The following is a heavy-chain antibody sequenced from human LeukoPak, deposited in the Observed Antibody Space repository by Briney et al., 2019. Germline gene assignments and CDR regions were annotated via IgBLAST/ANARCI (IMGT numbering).Heavy chain of an antibody. D-gene: IGHD6-13*01. V-gene: IGHV3-20*04. CDR3: VRVEFGYSSSWYNY. J-gene: IGHJ4*02. CDR1: GFTFDDYG. Sequence: RPGGSLRLSCAASGFTFDDYGMSWVRQAPGKGLEWVSGINWNGGSTGYADSVKGRFTISRDNAKNSLYLQMNSLRAEDTAVYYCVRVEFGYSSSWYNYWGQGTLVTVSS. CDR2: INWNGGST.